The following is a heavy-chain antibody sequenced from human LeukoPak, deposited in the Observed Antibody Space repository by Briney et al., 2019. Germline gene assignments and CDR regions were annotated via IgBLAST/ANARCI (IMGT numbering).Heavy chain of an antibody. CDR1: GGTFSSYA. D-gene: IGHD3-22*01. CDR3: ARQGVQPSYYDSSGTGLYFDY. J-gene: IGHJ4*02. V-gene: IGHV1-69*05. Sequence: SVKVSCKASGGTFSSYAIRWVRQAPGQGLEWMGRIIPIFGTANYAQKFQGRVTITTDESTSTAYMELSSLRSEDTAVYYCARQGVQPSYYDSSGTGLYFDYWGQGTLVTVSS. CDR2: IIPIFGTA.